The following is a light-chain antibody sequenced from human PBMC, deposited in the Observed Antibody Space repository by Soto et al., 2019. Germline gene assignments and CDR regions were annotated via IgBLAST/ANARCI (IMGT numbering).Light chain of an antibody. CDR2: DVS. CDR1: QGINNY. Sequence: DIQMTQSPSSLSASVGDRVTITCQASQGINNYSNWYQQKAGRAPKLLIHDVSNLETGVPSRFSGSGSGTDFSLTISSLQPEDIASYYCQQSDNLPHTFGQGTKLEIK. CDR3: QQSDNLPHT. V-gene: IGKV1-33*01. J-gene: IGKJ2*01.